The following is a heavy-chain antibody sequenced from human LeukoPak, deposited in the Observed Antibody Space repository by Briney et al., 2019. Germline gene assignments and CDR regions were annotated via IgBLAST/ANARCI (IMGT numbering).Heavy chain of an antibody. Sequence: GGSLRLSCAASGFTFDDYGMSWVRQAPGKGLEWVSGINWNGGSTGYADSVKGRFTISSDNAKNSLYLQMNSLRDEDTALYYCARDESTMVRGVILPSPFDYWGQGTLVTVSS. CDR3: ARDESTMVRGVILPSPFDY. V-gene: IGHV3-20*04. CDR1: GFTFDDYG. D-gene: IGHD3-10*01. J-gene: IGHJ4*02. CDR2: INWNGGST.